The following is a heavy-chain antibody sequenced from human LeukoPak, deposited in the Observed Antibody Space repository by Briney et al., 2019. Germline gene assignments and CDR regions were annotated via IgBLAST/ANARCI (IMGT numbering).Heavy chain of an antibody. D-gene: IGHD1-14*01. V-gene: IGHV3-48*03. CDR1: GFTFSTYE. CDR2: ISSSGSTI. J-gene: IGHJ4*02. Sequence: GGSLRLSCAASGFTFSTYEMNWVRQAPGKGLEWVSYISSSGSTIYYADSVKGRFTISRDNAKNSLYLQMNSLRAEDTAVYYCARGPDDYYFDYWGQGTLVTVSS. CDR3: ARGPDDYYFDY.